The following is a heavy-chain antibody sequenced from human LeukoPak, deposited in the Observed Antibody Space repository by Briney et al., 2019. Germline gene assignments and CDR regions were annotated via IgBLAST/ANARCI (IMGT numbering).Heavy chain of an antibody. CDR1: GGSISSYY. J-gene: IGHJ5*02. CDR2: IYYSGST. Sequence: PSETLSLTCTVSGGSISSYYWSWIRQPPGKGLEWIGYIYYSGSTNYNPSLKSRVTISVDTSKHQFSLKLSSVTAADTAVYYCARDLKVRRGSGSYYPSRTHNWFDPWGQGTLVTVSS. CDR3: ARDLKVRRGSGSYYPSRTHNWFDP. V-gene: IGHV4-59*01. D-gene: IGHD3-10*01.